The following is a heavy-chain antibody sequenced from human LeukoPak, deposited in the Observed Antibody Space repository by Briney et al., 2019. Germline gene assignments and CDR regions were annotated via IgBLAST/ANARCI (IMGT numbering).Heavy chain of an antibody. D-gene: IGHD2-15*01. CDR2: IYYSGST. J-gene: IGHJ4*02. CDR3: ARASAATFDY. V-gene: IGHV4-59*01. Sequence: PAETLSLTCTVSDGSISSYYWSWIRQPPGKGLEWIGYIYYSGSTNYNPSLKSRVTISVDTSKNQFSLKLSSVTAADTAVYYCARASAATFDYWGQGTLVTVSS. CDR1: DGSISSYY.